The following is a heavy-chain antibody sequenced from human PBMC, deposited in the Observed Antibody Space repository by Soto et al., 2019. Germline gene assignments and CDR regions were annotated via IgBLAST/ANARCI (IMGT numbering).Heavy chain of an antibody. J-gene: IGHJ3*02. V-gene: IGHV3-21*01. CDR1: GFTFSSYS. D-gene: IGHD2-15*01. CDR2: ISSSSSYI. CDR3: ARYCSGGSCSSDDAFDI. Sequence: VQLVESGGGLVKPGGSLRLSCAASGFTFSSYSMNWVRQAPGKGLEWVSSISSSSSYIYYADSVKGRFTISRDNAKNSLYLQMNSLRAEDTAVYYCARYCSGGSCSSDDAFDIWGQGTMVTVSS.